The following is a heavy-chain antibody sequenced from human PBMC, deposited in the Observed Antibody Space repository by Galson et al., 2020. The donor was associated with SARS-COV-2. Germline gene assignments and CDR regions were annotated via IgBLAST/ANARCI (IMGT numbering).Heavy chain of an antibody. Sequence: ASVTVSRQLSGHTLTELSMHWVRQAPGKGLAWLGSFDPQDGETIYAQKFQGRVTMTEDTSTETAYLELSSLRSDDTAVYYCATWGVVVITYAFDIWGQGTMVTVSS. CDR3: ATWGVVVITYAFDI. D-gene: IGHD3-22*01. CDR2: FDPQDGET. CDR1: GHTLTELS. V-gene: IGHV1-24*01. J-gene: IGHJ3*02.